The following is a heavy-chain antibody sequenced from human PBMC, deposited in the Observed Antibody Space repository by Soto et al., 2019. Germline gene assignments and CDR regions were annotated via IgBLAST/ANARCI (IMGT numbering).Heavy chain of an antibody. CDR3: ARGKPRYYYYGMDV. J-gene: IGHJ6*02. Sequence: QVQLVESGGGLVKPGGSLRLSCAASGFTFSDYYMSWIRQAPGKGLEWVSYISSSSSYTNYADSVKGRFTISRDNAKNSLYLQMNSLRAEDTAVYYCARGKPRYYYYGMDVWGQGTTVTVSS. CDR1: GFTFSDYY. CDR2: ISSSSSYT. V-gene: IGHV3-11*05.